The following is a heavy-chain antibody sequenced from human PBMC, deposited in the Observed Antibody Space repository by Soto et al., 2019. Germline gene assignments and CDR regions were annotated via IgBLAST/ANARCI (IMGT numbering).Heavy chain of an antibody. CDR1: GGSISSYY. J-gene: IGHJ3*02. CDR2: IYYSGST. V-gene: IGHV4-59*01. Sequence: SETLSLTCTVSGGSISSYYWSWIRQPPGKGLEWIGYIYYSGSTNYNPSLKSRVTISVDTSKNQFSLKLSSVTAADTAVYYCARDRGPYCISTSCYVSEAFDIWGQGTMVTVSS. D-gene: IGHD2-2*01. CDR3: ARDRGPYCISTSCYVSEAFDI.